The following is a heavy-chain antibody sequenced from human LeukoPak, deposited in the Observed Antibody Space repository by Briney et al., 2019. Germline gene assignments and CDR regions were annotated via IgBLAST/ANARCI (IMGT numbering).Heavy chain of an antibody. CDR1: GFTFSSYS. J-gene: IGHJ4*02. CDR3: ARGGIWFGELLPFDY. V-gene: IGHV3-21*01. Sequence: GGSLRLSCAASGFTFSSYSMNWVRQAPGKGLEWVSSISSSSSYIYYADSVKGRFTISGDNAKNSLYLQMNSLRAEDTAVYYCARGGIWFGELLPFDYWGQGTLVTVSS. D-gene: IGHD3-10*01. CDR2: ISSSSSYI.